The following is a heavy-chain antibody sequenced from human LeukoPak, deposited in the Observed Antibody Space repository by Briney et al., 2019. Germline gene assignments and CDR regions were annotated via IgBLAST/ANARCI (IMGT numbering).Heavy chain of an antibody. CDR3: AREQGMATIDY. CDR1: GGSISSYY. V-gene: IGHV4-59*01. Sequence: SETLSLTCTVSGGSISSYYWSWIRQPPGKGLEWIGYIYYSGSTNYNPSLKSRVTISVDTSKNQFSLKLSSVTAADTAVYYCAREQGMATIDYWGQGTLVTVSS. J-gene: IGHJ4*02. CDR2: IYYSGST. D-gene: IGHD5-24*01.